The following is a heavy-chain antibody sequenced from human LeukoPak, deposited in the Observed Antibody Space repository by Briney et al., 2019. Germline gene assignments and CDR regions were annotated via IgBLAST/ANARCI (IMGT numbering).Heavy chain of an antibody. CDR3: ARDGTGTFLDY. J-gene: IGHJ4*02. CDR2: ISSSSSYI. V-gene: IGHV3-21*01. CDR1: GFTVSSNY. Sequence: PGGSLRLSCAASGFTVSSNYMSWVRQAPGKGLEWVSSISSSSSYIYYADSVKGRFTISRDNAKNSLYLQMNSLRAEDTAVYYCARDGTGTFLDYWGQGTLVTVSS. D-gene: IGHD1-1*01.